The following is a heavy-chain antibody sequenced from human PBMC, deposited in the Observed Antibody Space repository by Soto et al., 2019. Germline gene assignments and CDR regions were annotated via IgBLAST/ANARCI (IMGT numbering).Heavy chain of an antibody. V-gene: IGHV1-58*02. CDR2: IVVGTGST. J-gene: IGHJ5*02. Sequence: QTQLVQSGPEMKKPGTSVKVSCKASGFTFGTSAIHWVRQARGHRLEWIGWIVVGTGSTNFAQKFQERVTITRDMSTSTAFMELSSLISEDTAVYYCAADRAPTDQYKWVDPWGQGTLVTVSS. CDR3: AADRAPTDQYKWVDP. D-gene: IGHD1-1*01. CDR1: GFTFGTSA.